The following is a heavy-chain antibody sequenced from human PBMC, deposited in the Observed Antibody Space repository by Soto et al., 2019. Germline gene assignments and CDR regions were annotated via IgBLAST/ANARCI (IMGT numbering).Heavy chain of an antibody. CDR3: ARERYYDILTGYQNYYYYGMDV. D-gene: IGHD3-9*01. V-gene: IGHV1-18*01. Sequence: AASVKVSCKASGYTFTSYGISWVRQAPGQGLEWMGWISAYNGNTNYAQKLQGRVTMTTDTSTSTAYMELRSLRSDDTAVYYCARERYYDILTGYQNYYYYGMDVWGQGTTVTVSS. J-gene: IGHJ6*02. CDR1: GYTFTSYG. CDR2: ISAYNGNT.